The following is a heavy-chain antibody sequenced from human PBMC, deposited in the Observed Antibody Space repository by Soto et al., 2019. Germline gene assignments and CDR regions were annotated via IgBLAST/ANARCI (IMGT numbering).Heavy chain of an antibody. V-gene: IGHV1-46*01. Sequence: ASVKVSCKAPGYTFINYYIHWVRQAPGQGLEWMGIFNPTSGSTNYARKFQGRVTLTMDTSTRTVYMELSSLRFDDTAVYYCARDLAAGDYWGQGTLVTVSS. CDR3: ARDLAAGDY. J-gene: IGHJ4*02. D-gene: IGHD6-13*01. CDR1: GYTFINYY. CDR2: FNPTSGST.